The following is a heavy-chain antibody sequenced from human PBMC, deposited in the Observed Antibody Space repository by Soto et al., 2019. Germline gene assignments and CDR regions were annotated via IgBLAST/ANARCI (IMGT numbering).Heavy chain of an antibody. CDR1: GYTFTGYY. V-gene: IGHV1-2*04. CDR2: INPNSGGT. Sequence: ASVQVSCKASGYTFTGYYMHWVRQAPGQGREWMGWINPNSGGTNYAQKFQGWVTMTRDTSISTAYMELSRLRSDDTAVYYCARGNNYYDSSGYSNYYYYGMDVWGQGTTVTVSS. CDR3: ARGNNYYDSSGYSNYYYYGMDV. D-gene: IGHD3-22*01. J-gene: IGHJ6*02.